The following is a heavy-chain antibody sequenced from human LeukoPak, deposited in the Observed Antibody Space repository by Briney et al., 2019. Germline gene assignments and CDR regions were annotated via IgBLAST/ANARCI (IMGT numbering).Heavy chain of an antibody. CDR2: ISWNGGST. J-gene: IGHJ4*02. V-gene: IGHV3-43*01. CDR3: AKDMGYSSNWYPYDY. CDR1: GFISGDYA. D-gene: IGHD6-13*01. Sequence: GGSLRLSCAASGFISGDYAMHWVRQPPGKGLEWVSFISWNGGSTYYTDSVKGRFTISRDNSKNSLYLPMNSLTTEDTAFYYCAKDMGYSSNWYPYDYWGRGTLVTVSS.